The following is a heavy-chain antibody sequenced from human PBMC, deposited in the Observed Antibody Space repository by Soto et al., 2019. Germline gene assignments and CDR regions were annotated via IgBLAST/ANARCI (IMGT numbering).Heavy chain of an antibody. V-gene: IGHV4-34*01. CDR3: ARDKITGLLDY. CDR1: GGSFSGYY. D-gene: IGHD2-8*02. Sequence: SETLSLTCAVYGGSFSGYYWSWIRQPPGTGLEWIGEINHSGSTNYNPSLKSRVTISVDTSKNQFSLKLTSVTAADTAVYYCARDKITGLLDYWGQGTLVTVSS. J-gene: IGHJ4*02. CDR2: INHSGST.